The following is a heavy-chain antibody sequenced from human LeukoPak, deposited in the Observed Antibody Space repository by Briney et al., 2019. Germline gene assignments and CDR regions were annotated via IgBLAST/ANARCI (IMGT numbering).Heavy chain of an antibody. Sequence: ASVKVSCKASGGTFSSYAISWVRQAPGQGLEWMGGIIPIFGTANYAQKFQGRVTITADKSTSTAYMELSSLRSEDTAVYYCASLGWEHREGGEGFDYWGQGTLVTVSS. CDR2: IIPIFGTA. V-gene: IGHV1-69*06. CDR1: GGTFSSYA. CDR3: ASLGWEHREGGEGFDY. J-gene: IGHJ4*02. D-gene: IGHD1-26*01.